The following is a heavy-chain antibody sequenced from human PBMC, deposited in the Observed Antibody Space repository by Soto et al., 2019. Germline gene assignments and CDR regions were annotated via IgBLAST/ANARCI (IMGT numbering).Heavy chain of an antibody. V-gene: IGHV4-31*03. Sequence: QVQLQESGPGLVKPSQTLSLTCSVSGGSISSVGHYWTWIRQQPGKGLEWIGYIYYSGSTDYNPSLKSRVTISVERSKNQFSLNLSSVTAADTAIYYCARESGGYDSSTRYGLDVWGQGTTVTVSS. D-gene: IGHD6-25*01. CDR2: IYYSGST. J-gene: IGHJ6*02. CDR3: ARESGGYDSSTRYGLDV. CDR1: GGSISSVGHY.